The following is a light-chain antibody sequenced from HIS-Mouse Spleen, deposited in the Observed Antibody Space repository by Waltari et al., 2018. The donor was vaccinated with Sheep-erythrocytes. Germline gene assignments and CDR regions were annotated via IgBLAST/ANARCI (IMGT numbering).Light chain of an antibody. Sequence: QSALTQPRSVSGSPGQSVTISCTGTSSAVGGYNSVSWYQPHPGKAPKLMIYDVSKRPSGVPDRFSGSKSGNTASLTISGLQAEDEADYYCCSYAGSYNHVFATGTKVTVL. V-gene: IGLV2-11*01. CDR2: DVS. CDR1: SSAVGGYNS. CDR3: CSYAGSYNHV. J-gene: IGLJ1*01.